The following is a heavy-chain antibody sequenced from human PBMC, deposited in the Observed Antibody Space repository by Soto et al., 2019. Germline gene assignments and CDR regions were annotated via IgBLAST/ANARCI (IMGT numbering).Heavy chain of an antibody. D-gene: IGHD2-15*01. V-gene: IGHV2-26*01. CDR2: ILSNDEE. CDR1: GFSLSDADVG. Sequence: QVTLKESGPVLVKPTETLTLTCTVSGFSLSDADVGVAWISQPPGTALEWLAHILSNDEEVFSSSLRTRLTISTDTSRSQVVLTMSNMEPVDTATYYCARIRGYCSGGSCYFYYFAMDVWGQGTTVTVS. CDR3: ARIRGYCSGGSCYFYYFAMDV. J-gene: IGHJ6*02.